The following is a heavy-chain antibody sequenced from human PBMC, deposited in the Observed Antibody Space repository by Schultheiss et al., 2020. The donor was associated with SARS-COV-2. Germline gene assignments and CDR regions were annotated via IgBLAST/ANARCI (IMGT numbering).Heavy chain of an antibody. CDR1: GFTFSSYS. CDR3: ARDGDTRIVLMVYALHYYYGMDV. Sequence: GESLKISCAASGFTFSSYSMNWVRQAPGKGLEWVSSISSSSSYIYYADSVKGRFTISRDNAKNSLYLQMNSLRAEDTAVYYCARDGDTRIVLMVYALHYYYGMDVWGQGTTVTVSS. J-gene: IGHJ6*02. V-gene: IGHV3-21*01. CDR2: ISSSSSYI. D-gene: IGHD2-8*01.